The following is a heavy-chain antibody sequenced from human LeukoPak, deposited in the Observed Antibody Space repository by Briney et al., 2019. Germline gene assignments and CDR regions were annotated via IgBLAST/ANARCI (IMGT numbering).Heavy chain of an antibody. J-gene: IGHJ3*02. CDR1: GGSISSYY. CDR2: IYYSGST. V-gene: IGHV4-59*12. Sequence: PSETLSLTCTVSGGSISSYYWSWIRQPPGKGLEWIGYIYYSGSTNYNPSLKSRVTISVDTSKNQFSLKLSSVTAADTAVYYCARALRLGAFDIWGQGTMVTVSS. CDR3: ARALRLGAFDI. D-gene: IGHD3-16*01.